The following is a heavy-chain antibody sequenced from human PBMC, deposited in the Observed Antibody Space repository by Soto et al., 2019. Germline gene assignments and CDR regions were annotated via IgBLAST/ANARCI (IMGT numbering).Heavy chain of an antibody. CDR1: GFTFSSYA. J-gene: IGHJ4*02. Sequence: GGSLRLSCAASGFTFSSYAMSWVRQAPGKGLEWVSAISGSGGSTYYADSVKGRFTISRDNSKNTPYLQMNSLRAEDTAVYYCAKQPYSSGWFDYWGQRTLVTVSS. CDR2: ISGSGGST. CDR3: AKQPYSSGWFDY. V-gene: IGHV3-23*01. D-gene: IGHD6-19*01.